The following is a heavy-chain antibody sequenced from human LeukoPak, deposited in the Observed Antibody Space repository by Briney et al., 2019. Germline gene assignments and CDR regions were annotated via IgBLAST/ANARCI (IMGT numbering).Heavy chain of an antibody. CDR2: IIPIFGTA. Sequence: SVKVSCKASGGTFSSYAISWVRQAPGQGLEWMGRIIPIFGTANYARKFQGRVTITTDESTSTAYMELSSLRSEDTAVYYCARGGPVGAYFDYWGQGTLVTVSS. CDR3: ARGGPVGAYFDY. J-gene: IGHJ4*02. D-gene: IGHD1-26*01. CDR1: GGTFSSYA. V-gene: IGHV1-69*05.